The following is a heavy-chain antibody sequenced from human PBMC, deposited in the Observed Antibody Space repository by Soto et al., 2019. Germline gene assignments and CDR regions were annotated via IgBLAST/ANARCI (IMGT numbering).Heavy chain of an antibody. CDR1: AGTFSSYA. Sequence: SVKVSCKASAGTFSSYAISWVRQAPGQGLEWMGGIIPIFGTANYAQKFQGRVTITADESTSTAYMELSSLRSEDTAVYYCARDRVEMATIRAFDIWGQGTMVTVSS. CDR3: ARDRVEMATIRAFDI. CDR2: IIPIFGTA. V-gene: IGHV1-69*13. D-gene: IGHD5-12*01. J-gene: IGHJ3*02.